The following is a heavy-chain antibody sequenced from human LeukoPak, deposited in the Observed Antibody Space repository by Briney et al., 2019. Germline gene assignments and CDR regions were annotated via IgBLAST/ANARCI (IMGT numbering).Heavy chain of an antibody. Sequence: SETLSLTCSVSGDSISGGDYYWSWIRQHPGKGLEWIGDIFYSGNTYSNPSLKSRITMSVGTSENKFSLKLTSVTAADTAVYYCARGWYGAGSEGFDIWGQGTLVTVSS. CDR3: ARGWYGAGSEGFDI. J-gene: IGHJ3*02. CDR2: IFYSGNT. D-gene: IGHD3-10*01. V-gene: IGHV4-31*03. CDR1: GDSISGGDYY.